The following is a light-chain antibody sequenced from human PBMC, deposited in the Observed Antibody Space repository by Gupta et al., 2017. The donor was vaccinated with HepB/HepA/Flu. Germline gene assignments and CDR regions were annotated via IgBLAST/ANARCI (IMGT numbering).Light chain of an antibody. V-gene: IGLV2-23*02. CDR3: CAYAGSSTVV. CDR2: EFS. J-gene: IGLJ2*01. Sequence: QSALTQPASVSGSPGQSITISCTGTSSDVGSYNLVSWYQQNPGKAPKLRISEFSKPSAMVSNRFSGSKSGNTASLTISGLQAEDEADYYCCAYAGSSTVVFGGGTKLTVL. CDR1: SSDVGSYNL.